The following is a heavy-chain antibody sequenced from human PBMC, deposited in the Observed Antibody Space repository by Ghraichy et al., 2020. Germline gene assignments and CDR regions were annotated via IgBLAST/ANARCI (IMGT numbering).Heavy chain of an antibody. CDR1: GGSFSGYY. Sequence: SQTLSLTCAVYGGSFSGYYWSWIRQSPGKGLEWIGEINHSGSTNYNPSLKSRVTISVDTSKNQFSLKLSSVTAADTAVYYCARGGSWFGELLQREVYFDYWGQGTLVTVSS. CDR3: ARGGSWFGELLQREVYFDY. D-gene: IGHD3-10*01. V-gene: IGHV4-34*01. CDR2: INHSGST. J-gene: IGHJ4*02.